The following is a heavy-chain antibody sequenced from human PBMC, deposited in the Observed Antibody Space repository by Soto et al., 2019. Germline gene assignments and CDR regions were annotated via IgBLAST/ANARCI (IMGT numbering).Heavy chain of an antibody. J-gene: IGHJ4*02. CDR3: AKARGYSYGYDYFDY. Sequence: PGGSLRLSCAASGFTFSSYAMSWVRQAPGKGLEWVSAISGSGGSTYYADSVKGRFTISRDNSKNTLYLQMNSLRAEDTAVYYCAKARGYSYGYDYFDYWGPGTLVTVSS. V-gene: IGHV3-23*01. CDR2: ISGSGGST. D-gene: IGHD5-18*01. CDR1: GFTFSSYA.